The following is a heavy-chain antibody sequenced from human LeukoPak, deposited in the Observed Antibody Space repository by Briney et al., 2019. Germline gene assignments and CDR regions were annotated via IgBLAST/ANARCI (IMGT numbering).Heavy chain of an antibody. V-gene: IGHV4-39*01. J-gene: IGHJ6*03. CDR1: GGSISSSSYY. CDR3: ARRGIAARSNYYYMDV. CDR2: ICYSGST. Sequence: SETLSLTCTVSGGSISSSSYYWGWIRQPPGKGLEWIGSICYSGSTYYNPSLKSRVTISVDTSKNQFSLKLSSVTAADTAVYYCARRGIAARSNYYYMDVWGQGTTVTVSS. D-gene: IGHD6-6*01.